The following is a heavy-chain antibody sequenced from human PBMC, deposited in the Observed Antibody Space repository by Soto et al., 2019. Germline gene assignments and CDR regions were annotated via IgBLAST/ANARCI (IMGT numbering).Heavy chain of an antibody. D-gene: IGHD6-13*01. CDR2: IIPIFGTA. CDR3: ASPTPNSSSWYKAPDY. CDR1: GGTFSSYA. Sequence: QVQLVQSGAEVQKPGSSVKVSCKASGGTFSSYAISWVRQAPGQGLEWMGGIIPIFGTANYAQKFQGRVTITADESTSTAYMELSSLRSEDTAVYYCASPTPNSSSWYKAPDYWGQGTLVTVSS. V-gene: IGHV1-69*01. J-gene: IGHJ4*02.